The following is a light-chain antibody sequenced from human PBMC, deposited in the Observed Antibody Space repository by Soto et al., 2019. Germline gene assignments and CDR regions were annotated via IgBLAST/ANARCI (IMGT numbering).Light chain of an antibody. CDR1: SSNIGAGYD. Sequence: QSVLTQPPSVSGAPGQRVTISCTGSSSNIGAGYDVHWYQQLPGTAPKLLIYGNSNRPSGVPDRFSGSKSGTSASLAITGHQAEDEADYYCQSYDSSLSGRGVFGGGTKLTVL. J-gene: IGLJ2*01. V-gene: IGLV1-40*01. CDR3: QSYDSSLSGRGV. CDR2: GNS.